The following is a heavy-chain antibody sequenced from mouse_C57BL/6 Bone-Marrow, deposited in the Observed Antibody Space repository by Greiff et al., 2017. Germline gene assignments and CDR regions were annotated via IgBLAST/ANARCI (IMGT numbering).Heavy chain of an antibody. CDR2: ITPSSGYT. CDR3: ARTSITTALDY. V-gene: IGHV1-7*01. Sequence: QVQLQQSGAELAKPGASVKLSCKASGYTFTSYWMHWVKQRPGQGLEWIGYITPSSGYTKYNQKFKDKATLAADKSSSTAYMQLSSLTYEDSAVXSCARTSITTALDYWGQGTTLTVSS. D-gene: IGHD1-2*01. CDR1: GYTFTSYW. J-gene: IGHJ2*01.